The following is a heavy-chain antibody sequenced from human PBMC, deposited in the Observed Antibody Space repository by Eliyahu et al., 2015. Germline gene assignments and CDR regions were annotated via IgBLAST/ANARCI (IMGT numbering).Heavy chain of an antibody. V-gene: IGHV4-34*01. CDR2: INHSGST. CDR3: ARSPVVNPYYYGMDV. D-gene: IGHD4-23*01. CDR1: GGSFSGYY. Sequence: QVQLQQWGAGLLKPSETLSLTCAVYGGSFSGYYXXWIRQPPGKGLEWIGEINHSGSTNYXPSLKSRVTISVDTSKNQFSLKLSSVTAADTAVYYCARSPVVNPYYYGMDVWGQGTTVTVSS. J-gene: IGHJ6*02.